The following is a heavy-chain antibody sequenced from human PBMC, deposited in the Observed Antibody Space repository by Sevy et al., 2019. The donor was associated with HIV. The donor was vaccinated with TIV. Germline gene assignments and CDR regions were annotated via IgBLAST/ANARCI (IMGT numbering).Heavy chain of an antibody. V-gene: IGHV3-20*04. Sequence: GGSLRLSCAASGFTFNDHAMSWVRQAPGKGLEWVSSINWTGDNTGYADSVKGRFTISRDDAKKSLYLQMNSLRAEETALYYCARNTYYLDTTGYGAFDVWGQGTMVTVSS. D-gene: IGHD3-22*01. J-gene: IGHJ3*01. CDR1: GFTFNDHA. CDR3: ARNTYYLDTTGYGAFDV. CDR2: INWTGDNT.